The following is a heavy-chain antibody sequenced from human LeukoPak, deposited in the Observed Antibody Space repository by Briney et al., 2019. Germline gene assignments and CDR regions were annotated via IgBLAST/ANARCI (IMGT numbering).Heavy chain of an antibody. CDR2: IHYSGST. D-gene: IGHD1-1*01. Sequence: SETLSLTCTVSGDSISSFWWNWIRQPPGKGLEWIGCIHYSGSTKYNPSLKSRVAISVDTSKNQFSLKLTSVTAADTAVYYCARDLELERNRWNYFESWGQGTLVTVSS. CDR3: ARDLELERNRWNYFES. J-gene: IGHJ4*02. V-gene: IGHV4-59*01. CDR1: GDSISSFW.